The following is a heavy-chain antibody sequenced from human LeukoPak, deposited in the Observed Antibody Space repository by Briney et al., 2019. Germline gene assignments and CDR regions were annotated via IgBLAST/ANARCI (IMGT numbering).Heavy chain of an antibody. D-gene: IGHD2-21*02. CDR1: GFTFSSYS. V-gene: IGHV3-21*01. Sequence: GGSLRLSCAASGFTFSSYSMNWVRQAPGKGLEWVSSISSSSSYIYYADSVKGRFTISRDNAKNSLYLQMNSLRAEDTAVYYCARFEGGYCGGDCYWKNFDYWGQGTLVTVSS. J-gene: IGHJ4*02. CDR2: ISSSSSYI. CDR3: ARFEGGYCGGDCYWKNFDY.